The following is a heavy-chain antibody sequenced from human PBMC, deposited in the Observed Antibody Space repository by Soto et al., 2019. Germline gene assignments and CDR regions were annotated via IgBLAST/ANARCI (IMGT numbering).Heavy chain of an antibody. V-gene: IGHV3-9*01. CDR1: GFTFDDYA. Sequence: GGSLRLSCAASGFTFDDYAMHWVRQAPGKGLEWVSGISWNSGSIGYADSVKGRFTISRDNAKNSLYLQMNSLRAEDTALYYCAGSEGESLYYFDYWGQGTLVTVSS. J-gene: IGHJ4*02. CDR2: ISWNSGSI. D-gene: IGHD3-10*01. CDR3: AGSEGESLYYFDY.